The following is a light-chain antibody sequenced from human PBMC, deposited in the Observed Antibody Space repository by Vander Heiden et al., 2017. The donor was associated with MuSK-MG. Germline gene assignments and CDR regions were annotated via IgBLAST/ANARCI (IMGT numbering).Light chain of an antibody. CDR1: QSVSSTY. CDR2: GAS. J-gene: IGKJ1*01. CDR3: QHACSSPRT. V-gene: IGKV3-20*01. Sequence: EIVLTQSPGTLSLSPGERATLSCRASQSVSSTYLSWYQQKPGQAPRLLLYGASTSSTGMPDRFSGSGSATAFTLTISRLVPPDFTVSYCQHACSSPRTFGQGTKVEIK.